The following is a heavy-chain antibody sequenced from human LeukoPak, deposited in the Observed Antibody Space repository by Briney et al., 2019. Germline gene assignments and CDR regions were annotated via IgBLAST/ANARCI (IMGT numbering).Heavy chain of an antibody. V-gene: IGHV1-2*02. Sequence: ASVKVSCKASEYTFTGYYMHWVRQAPGQGLEWMGWINPNSGDTKYAQKFQGRVTMTRDTSISTAYMDLSRLKSDDTAVYYCARGTVAHSPLHWGQGTLVTVSS. D-gene: IGHD3/OR15-3a*01. CDR3: ARGTVAHSPLH. CDR2: INPNSGDT. J-gene: IGHJ4*02. CDR1: EYTFTGYY.